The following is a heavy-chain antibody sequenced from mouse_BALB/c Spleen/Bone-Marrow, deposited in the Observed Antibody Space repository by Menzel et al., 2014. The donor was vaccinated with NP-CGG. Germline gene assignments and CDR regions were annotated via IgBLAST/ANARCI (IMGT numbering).Heavy chain of an antibody. D-gene: IGHD2-3*01. J-gene: IGHJ4*01. V-gene: IGHV1S81*02. CDR1: GYTFTSYY. CDR3: TRGGWLAMDY. CDR2: IIPSNGGT. Sequence: VQLKESGAELVKPGASVKLSCKASGYTFTSYYMYWVKQRPGQGLEWIGEIIPSNGGTNFNEKFKSKATLTVDKPSSTAYMQLSSLTSEDSAVYYCTRGGWLAMDYWGQGTSVTVSS.